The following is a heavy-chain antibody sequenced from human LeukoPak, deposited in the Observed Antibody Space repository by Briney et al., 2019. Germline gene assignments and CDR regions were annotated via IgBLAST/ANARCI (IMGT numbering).Heavy chain of an antibody. CDR3: ARDSGYCSSTSCYYPDY. Sequence: ASVKVSCKASGYTFTSYGISWVRQAPGQGLEWMGWISAYNGNTNYAQKLQGRVTMTTDTSTSTAYMELRSLRSDDTAVYYCARDSGYCSSTSCYYPDYWGQGTLVTVSS. V-gene: IGHV1-18*01. CDR2: ISAYNGNT. D-gene: IGHD2-2*01. CDR1: GYTFTSYG. J-gene: IGHJ4*02.